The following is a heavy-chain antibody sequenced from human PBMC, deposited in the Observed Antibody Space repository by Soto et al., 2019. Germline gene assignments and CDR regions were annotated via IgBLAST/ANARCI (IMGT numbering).Heavy chain of an antibody. Sequence: QVQLVQSGAEVKKPGPSVTVSCKASGYTFTSYGTSWVQQAPGQGLDGRGWTSAYTGNTNYAQKLQGRVTMTTDTSTSSGYMERRSLRSDDTAVYYCARDCAAAGPFDYWCQGTLVTVSS. J-gene: IGHJ4*02. D-gene: IGHD6-13*01. CDR1: GYTFTSYG. CDR2: TSAYTGNT. CDR3: ARDCAAAGPFDY. V-gene: IGHV1-18*01.